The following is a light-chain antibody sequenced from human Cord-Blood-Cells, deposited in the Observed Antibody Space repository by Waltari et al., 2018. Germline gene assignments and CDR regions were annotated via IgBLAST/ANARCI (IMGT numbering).Light chain of an antibody. CDR2: GAS. CDR1: QSVSSN. J-gene: IGKJ4*01. Sequence: EIVITPSPATLSVSPGERPTLSCRARQSVSSNLAWYQQKPGQAPRLLIYGASTRATGIPARFSGSGSGTEFTLTISSLQSEDFAVYYCQQYNNWPPLTFGGGTKVEIK. CDR3: QQYNNWPPLT. V-gene: IGKV3-15*01.